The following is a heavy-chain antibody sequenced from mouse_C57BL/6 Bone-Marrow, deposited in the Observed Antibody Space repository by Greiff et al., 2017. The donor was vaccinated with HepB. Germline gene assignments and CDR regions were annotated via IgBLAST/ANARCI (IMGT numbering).Heavy chain of an antibody. CDR3: ARPLRPPTGTDYAMDY. CDR2: IHPNSGST. V-gene: IGHV1-64*01. J-gene: IGHJ4*01. CDR1: GYTFTSYW. D-gene: IGHD4-1*01. Sequence: QVQLKQPGAELVKPGASVKLSCKASGYTFTSYWMHWVKQRPGQGLEWIGMIHPNSGSTNYNEKFKSKATLTVDKSSSTAYMQLSSLTSEDSAVYYCARPLRPPTGTDYAMDYWGQGTSVTVSS.